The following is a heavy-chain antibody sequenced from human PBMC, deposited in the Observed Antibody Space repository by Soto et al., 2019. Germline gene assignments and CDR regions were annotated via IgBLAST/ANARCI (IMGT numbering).Heavy chain of an antibody. CDR1: GFTVSSSY. J-gene: IGHJ5*01. CDR3: ARDEATRPGWFDS. D-gene: IGHD6-6*01. Sequence: EVQLVESGGGLIQPGGSLRLSCAASGFTVSSSYMSWVRQAPGKGLEWVSLIYSGGTTHYADSVKGRFTISRDNAKNSLYLQMDSLTVEDTAIYYCARDEATRPGWFDSWGQGTLVTVSS. V-gene: IGHV3-53*01. CDR2: IYSGGTT.